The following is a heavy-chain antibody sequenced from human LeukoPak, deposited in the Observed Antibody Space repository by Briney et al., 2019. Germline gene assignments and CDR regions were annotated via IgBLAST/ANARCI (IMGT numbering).Heavy chain of an antibody. CDR1: GFTFSNED. V-gene: IGHV3-48*02. J-gene: IGHJ4*02. CDR3: ARDYSWSNDY. D-gene: IGHD2-15*01. CDR2: ISRMSNAI. Sequence: GGSLRLSCAAAGFTFSNEDMHWVRQTPGKGLEWVSYISRMSNAIYYADSVQGRFTISRDNAKNSLYLQMNSLRDEDTAVYYCARDYSWSNDYWGQGTLVTVSS.